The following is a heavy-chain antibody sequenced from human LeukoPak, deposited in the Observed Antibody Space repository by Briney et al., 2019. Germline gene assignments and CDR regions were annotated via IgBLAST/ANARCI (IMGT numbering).Heavy chain of an antibody. CDR1: GYTFTSYG. CDR2: ISAYNGNT. J-gene: IGHJ3*02. CDR3: ASWRNPRLPDAFDI. D-gene: IGHD1-14*01. Sequence: GASVKVSCKASGYTFTSYGISWVRQAPGQGLEWMGWISAYNGNTNYAQKLQGRVTMTTDTSTSTAYMELRSLRFDDTAVYYCASWRNPRLPDAFDIWGQGTMVTVSS. V-gene: IGHV1-18*01.